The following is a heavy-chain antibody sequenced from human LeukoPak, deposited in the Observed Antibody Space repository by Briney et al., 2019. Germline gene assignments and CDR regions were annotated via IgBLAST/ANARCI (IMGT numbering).Heavy chain of an antibody. CDR1: GYTFIDYH. Sequence: ASVKVSCKASGYTFIDYHVHWVRQAPGQGLEWMGWMNPNSGNTGYAQKFQGRVTMTRNTSISTAYMELSSLRSDDTAVYYCARDKATLAEYFQHWGQGTLVTVSS. V-gene: IGHV1-8*02. J-gene: IGHJ1*01. CDR2: MNPNSGNT. D-gene: IGHD5-18*01. CDR3: ARDKATLAEYFQH.